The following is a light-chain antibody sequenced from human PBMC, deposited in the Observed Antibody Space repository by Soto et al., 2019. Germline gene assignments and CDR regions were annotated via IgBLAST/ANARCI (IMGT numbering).Light chain of an antibody. CDR2: EVS. J-gene: IGLJ1*01. CDR3: SSYAGSNNNYV. V-gene: IGLV2-8*01. Sequence: QSALTQPPSASGSPGQSVTISCTGTSSDVGGYNYVSWYQQHPGKAPKLMIYEVSKRPSGVPDRFSGSKSGNTASLTVSGLHAEDEADYYCSSYAGSNNNYVFGTGTKLTVL. CDR1: SSDVGGYNY.